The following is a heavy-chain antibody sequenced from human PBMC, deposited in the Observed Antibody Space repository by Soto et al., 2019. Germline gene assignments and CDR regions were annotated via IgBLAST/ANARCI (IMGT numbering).Heavy chain of an antibody. D-gene: IGHD2-2*01. J-gene: IGHJ5*02. CDR3: ATISYCSGTSCYFPFDP. Sequence: GASVKVSCKVSGYTLTELSMHWVRQAPGKGLEWMGGFDPEDGETIYAQKFQGRVTMTEDTSTDTAYMELSSLRSEDTAVYYCATISYCSGTSCYFPFDPWGQGTLVTVSS. CDR2: FDPEDGET. CDR1: GYTLTELS. V-gene: IGHV1-24*01.